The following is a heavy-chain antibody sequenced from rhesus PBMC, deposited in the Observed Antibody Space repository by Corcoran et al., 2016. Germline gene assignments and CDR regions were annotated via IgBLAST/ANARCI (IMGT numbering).Heavy chain of an antibody. J-gene: IGHJ4*01. CDR1: GYSISRGYG. D-gene: IGHD6-31*01. CDR3: ARDGIEAAGTFFDY. V-gene: IGHV4-127*01. CDR2: ISYCGSS. Sequence: QVQLQESGPGLVKPSETLSLNCAVSGYSISRGYGWSWNRQPPGKGLEWIGYISYCGSSYYTPSFKSRVTISIATSKNQFSLKLNSVTAADTAVYYCARDGIEAAGTFFDYWGQGVLVTVSS.